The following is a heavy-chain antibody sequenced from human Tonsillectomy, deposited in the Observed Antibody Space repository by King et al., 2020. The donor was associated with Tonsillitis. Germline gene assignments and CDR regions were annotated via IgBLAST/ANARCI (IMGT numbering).Heavy chain of an antibody. CDR3: PRDKDYYYYMDV. J-gene: IGHJ6*03. CDR1: GFTFRSYE. V-gene: IGHV3-48*03. Sequence: VQLVESGGGLVQPGASLRLSCAASGFTFRSYEMNWVRQAPGKGLEWVSYISSSGSTIYYADSVKGRFTISRDNAKNSLYLQMNSLRAEDTAVYYCPRDKDYYYYMDVWGKGTTVTVSS. CDR2: ISSSGSTI.